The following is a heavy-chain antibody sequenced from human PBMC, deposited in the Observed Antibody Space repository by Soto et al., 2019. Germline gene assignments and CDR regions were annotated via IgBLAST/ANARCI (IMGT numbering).Heavy chain of an antibody. J-gene: IGHJ3*02. V-gene: IGHV1-2*04. CDR2: INPNSGGT. CDR3: ARDGYSYGDAFYI. CDR1: GYTFTGYY. Sequence: ASVKVSCKASGYTFTGYYMHWVRQAPGQGLEWMGWINPNSGGTNYAQKFQGWVTMTRDTSISTAYMELSRLRSDDTAVYYCARDGYSYGDAFYIWGQGTMVTVSS. D-gene: IGHD5-18*01.